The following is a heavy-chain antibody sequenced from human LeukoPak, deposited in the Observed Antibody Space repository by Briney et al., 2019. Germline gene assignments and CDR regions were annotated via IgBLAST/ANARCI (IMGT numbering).Heavy chain of an antibody. CDR1: GFTFRSYA. CDR2: ISVSGGST. J-gene: IGHJ4*02. Sequence: QSGGSLRLSCAASGFTFRSYAMNWVRQAPGKGLEWVSGISVSGGSTNYADSVKGRFTISRDNSKNTLYLQMNSLRAEDTAVYYCAKSYYFDSGVYYFFDYWGQGTLVTVSS. CDR3: AKSYYFDSGVYYFFDY. V-gene: IGHV3-23*01. D-gene: IGHD3-22*01.